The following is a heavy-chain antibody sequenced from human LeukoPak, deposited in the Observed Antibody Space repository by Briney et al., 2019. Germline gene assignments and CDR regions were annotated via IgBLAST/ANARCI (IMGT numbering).Heavy chain of an antibody. Sequence: GGSLRLSCAASGFTFNSYWTHWVRQAPGKGLVWVSRIYSDGRSTGYADSVKGRFTISRDNAKNTLYLQMNSLRAEDTAVYYCARGGPGLDYDYWGQGTLVTVSS. CDR3: ARGGPGLDYDY. CDR1: GFTFNSYW. J-gene: IGHJ4*02. D-gene: IGHD6-19*01. CDR2: IYSDGRST. V-gene: IGHV3-74*01.